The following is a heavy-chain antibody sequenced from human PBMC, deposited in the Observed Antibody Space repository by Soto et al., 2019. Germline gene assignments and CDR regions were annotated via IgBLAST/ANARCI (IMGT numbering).Heavy chain of an antibody. J-gene: IGHJ5*02. CDR3: ALGYYYDSSGLGFDP. D-gene: IGHD3-22*01. CDR1: GGSISSSSYY. CDR2: IYYSGST. V-gene: IGHV4-39*01. Sequence: SETLSLTCTVSGGSISSSSYYWGWIRQPPGKGLEWIGSIYYSGSTYYNPSLKSRVTISVDTSKNQFSLKLSSVTAADTAVYYCALGYYYDSSGLGFDPWGQGTLVTVSS.